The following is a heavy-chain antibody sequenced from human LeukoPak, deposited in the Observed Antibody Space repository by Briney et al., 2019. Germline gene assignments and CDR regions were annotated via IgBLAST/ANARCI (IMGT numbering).Heavy chain of an antibody. J-gene: IGHJ4*02. D-gene: IGHD3-22*01. CDR3: ARDHYDSSGFYYYFDY. CDR2: IYYSGST. Sequence: SQTLSLTCTVSGGSISSGGHHWTWIRQHPGKGLEWIGYIYYSGSTYYNPSLKSRVTISLDTSKNQFSLKLSSVSAADTAVYYCARDHYDSSGFYYYFDYWGQGTLVTVSS. V-gene: IGHV4-31*03. CDR1: GGSISSGGHH.